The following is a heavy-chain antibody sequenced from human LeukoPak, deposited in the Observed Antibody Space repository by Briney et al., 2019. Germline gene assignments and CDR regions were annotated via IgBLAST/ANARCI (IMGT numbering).Heavy chain of an antibody. V-gene: IGHV4-4*07. CDR3: ARDRQWLVDH. CDR1: GDSISSYY. Sequence: SETLSLTCTVPGDSISSYYWSWIRQPAGKGLEWIGRVYVTGSTNLNPALQSRVTMSVDTSKNQFSLKLTSVTAADTAAYYCARDRQWLVDHWGQGTLVTVSS. J-gene: IGHJ5*02. CDR2: VYVTGST. D-gene: IGHD6-19*01.